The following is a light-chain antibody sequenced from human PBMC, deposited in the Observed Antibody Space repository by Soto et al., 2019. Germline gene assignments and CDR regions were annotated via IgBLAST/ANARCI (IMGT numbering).Light chain of an antibody. CDR3: MQGAQIPHT. Sequence: DTVLAQSPLSLPVTPGEPASISCRSSQSLLHSSGYHFLDWYLQKPGQSPHLLIYLGSNRASGIPDRFSGSVSGTDFTLEIRRVEAEDVGVYFCMQGAQIPHTFGQGTKLEIK. CDR2: LGS. V-gene: IGKV2-28*01. J-gene: IGKJ2*01. CDR1: QSLLHSSGYHF.